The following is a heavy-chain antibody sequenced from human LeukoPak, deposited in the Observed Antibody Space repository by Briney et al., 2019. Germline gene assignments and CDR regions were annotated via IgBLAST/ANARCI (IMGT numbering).Heavy chain of an antibody. J-gene: IGHJ5*02. CDR1: GVSISSSSYY. CDR3: ARDPGYGDYARWFDP. CDR2: IYYSGST. D-gene: IGHD4-17*01. V-gene: IGHV4-39*07. Sequence: SETLSLTCTVSGVSISSSSYYWGWIRQPPGKGLEWIGSIYYSGSTYYNPSLKSRVTISVDTSKNQFSLKLSSVTAADTAVYYCARDPGYGDYARWFDPWGQGTLVTVSS.